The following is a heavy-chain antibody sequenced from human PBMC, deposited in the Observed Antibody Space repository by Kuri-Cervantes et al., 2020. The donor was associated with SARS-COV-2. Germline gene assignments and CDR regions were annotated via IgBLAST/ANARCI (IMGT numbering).Heavy chain of an antibody. Sequence: LSLTCAASGFTFSSYGMHWVRQAPGKGLEWVAVIWYDGSNKYYADSVKGRFTISRDNSKNTLYLQMNSLRGEDTALYYCATDPPRFGGSPNTPRWGQGNPVNGAS. CDR2: IWYDGSNK. CDR3: ATDPPRFGGSPNTPR. J-gene: IGHJ4*02. V-gene: IGHV3-33*01. D-gene: IGHD1-26*01. CDR1: GFTFSSYG.